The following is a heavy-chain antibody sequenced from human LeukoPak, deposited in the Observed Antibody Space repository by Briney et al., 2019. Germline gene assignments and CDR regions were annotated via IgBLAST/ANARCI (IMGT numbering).Heavy chain of an antibody. J-gene: IGHJ3*02. D-gene: IGHD1-26*01. CDR2: ITGGGDYT. CDR3: AKGYRGIEAFDI. CDR1: GFTFSTSA. V-gene: IGHV3-23*01. Sequence: GGSLRLSCAASGFTFSTSAMSWVRQAPGKGLEWVSAITGGGDYTYYADSVRGRFTISRDNPKNAVYLQMNSLRAEDTAVYYCAKGYRGIEAFDIWGRGTMVTVSS.